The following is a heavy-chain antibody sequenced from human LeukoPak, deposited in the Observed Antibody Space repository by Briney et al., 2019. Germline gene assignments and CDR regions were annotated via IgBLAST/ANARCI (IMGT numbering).Heavy chain of an antibody. CDR1: GFTFSNAW. Sequence: GGSLRLSCAASGFTFSNAWMSWVRQAPGKGLEWVGRIKSKTDGGTTDYAAPVKGRFTISRDDSKNTLYLQMNSLKTEDTAVYYCTTLIWLAGGYQLLYDYWGQGTLVTVSS. CDR2: IKSKTDGGTT. J-gene: IGHJ4*02. CDR3: TTLIWLAGGYQLLYDY. D-gene: IGHD2-2*01. V-gene: IGHV3-15*01.